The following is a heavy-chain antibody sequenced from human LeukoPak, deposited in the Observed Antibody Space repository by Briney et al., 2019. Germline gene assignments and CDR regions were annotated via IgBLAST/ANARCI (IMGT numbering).Heavy chain of an antibody. J-gene: IGHJ4*02. Sequence: HPGGSLRLSCAASGFTFSSYSMNWVRQAPGKGLEWVSYIISSSSTIYYADSVKGRFTISRDNAKNSLYLQMNSLRAEDTAVYYCAREDDYVWGSHRHFDYWGQGTLVTVSS. CDR2: IISSSSTI. D-gene: IGHD3-16*02. CDR1: GFTFSSYS. V-gene: IGHV3-48*04. CDR3: AREDDYVWGSHRHFDY.